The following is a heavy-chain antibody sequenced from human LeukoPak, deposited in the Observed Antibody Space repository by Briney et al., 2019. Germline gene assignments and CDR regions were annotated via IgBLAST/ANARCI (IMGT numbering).Heavy chain of an antibody. Sequence: PGGSLRLSCAASGFTFSGYAMSWVRQAPGKGLKWVSGISGSGASTYYADSVKGRFTISRDNSKNTLYLQMNSLRAEDTAIYYCARRDGFHPFDYWGQGTLVTVSS. CDR1: GFTFSGYA. V-gene: IGHV3-23*01. CDR2: ISGSGAST. D-gene: IGHD5-24*01. J-gene: IGHJ4*02. CDR3: ARRDGFHPFDY.